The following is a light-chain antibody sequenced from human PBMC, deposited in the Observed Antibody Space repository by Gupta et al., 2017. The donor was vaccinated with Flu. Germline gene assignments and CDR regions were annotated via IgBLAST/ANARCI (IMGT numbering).Light chain of an antibody. V-gene: IGKV3-20*01. CDR3: LQDGGSPPT. CDR2: GAS. CDR1: HALRSSF. Sequence: GTLSLSAGQRATLSCRASHALRSSFLGWYQQKPGQAPRILIYGASIRAVRIPDRFSRSRSVTDFTLTISRLDPDDFAVYFFLQDGGSPPTFGQGTRVELK. J-gene: IGKJ1*01.